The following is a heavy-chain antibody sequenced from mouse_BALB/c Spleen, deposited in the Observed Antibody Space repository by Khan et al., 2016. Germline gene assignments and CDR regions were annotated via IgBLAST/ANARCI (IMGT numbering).Heavy chain of an antibody. V-gene: IGHV3-2*02. Sequence: VQLQESGPGLVKPSQSLSLTCAITGYSITSDYTWNCIRQFPGNKLEWMGYIRYSGATSYNLSLKSRISITRDTSTNQFFLQLNSVTTEDTATYYCGRRGNYGRLYFDCWGPGTTLTVSS. CDR1: GYSITSDYT. CDR2: IRYSGAT. CDR3: GRRGNYGRLYFDC. D-gene: IGHD1-2*01. J-gene: IGHJ2*01.